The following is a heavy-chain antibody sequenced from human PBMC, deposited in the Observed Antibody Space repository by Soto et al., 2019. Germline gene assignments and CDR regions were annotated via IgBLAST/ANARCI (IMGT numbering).Heavy chain of an antibody. CDR3: AKGPSLTNWNYFDS. J-gene: IGHJ4*02. V-gene: IGHV3-23*01. CDR1: GFTVSIYA. D-gene: IGHD1-20*01. Sequence: GGSLILSCSASGFTVSIYAMSWIRQAPGRGLEWVSTVTGSRHDTYYTDSVKGRFTISRDNSENTLYLQMVTLRAEDMAIYFCAKGPSLTNWNYFDSWGQGTLVTVSS. CDR2: VTGSRHDT.